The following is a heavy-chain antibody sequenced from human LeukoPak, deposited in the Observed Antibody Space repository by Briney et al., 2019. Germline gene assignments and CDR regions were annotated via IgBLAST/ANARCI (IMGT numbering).Heavy chain of an antibody. CDR2: ISGSGGST. J-gene: IGHJ4*02. D-gene: IGHD4-17*01. V-gene: IGHV3-23*01. CDR1: GFTFSSYA. CDR3: ARWSNDYGDYFDY. Sequence: GGSLRLSCAASGFTFSSYAMSWVRQAPGKGLEWVSAISGSGGSTYYADSVKGRFTISRDNAKNSLYLQMNSLRAEDTALYYCARWSNDYGDYFDYWGQGTLVTVSS.